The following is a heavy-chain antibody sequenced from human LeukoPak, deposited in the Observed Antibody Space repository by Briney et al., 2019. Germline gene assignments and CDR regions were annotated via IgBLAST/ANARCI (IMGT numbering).Heavy chain of an antibody. D-gene: IGHD1-26*01. Sequence: PSETLSLTCTVSGGSISSSSYYWGWIRQPPGKGLEWIGSIYYSGSTYYNPSPKSRVTISVDMSKNQFSLKLSSVTAADTAVYYCARESVYSGRYYAFDVWGQGTMVTVSS. CDR2: IYYSGST. V-gene: IGHV4-39*07. CDR1: GGSISSSSYY. J-gene: IGHJ3*01. CDR3: ARESVYSGRYYAFDV.